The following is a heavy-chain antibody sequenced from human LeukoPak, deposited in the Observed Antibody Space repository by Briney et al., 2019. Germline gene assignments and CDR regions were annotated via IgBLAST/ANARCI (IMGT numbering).Heavy chain of an antibody. D-gene: IGHD7-27*01. J-gene: IGHJ4*02. CDR1: GYSFTTYW. V-gene: IGHV5-51*01. CDR2: IYPGDSDI. Sequence: GESLKISCKGSGYSFTTYWIGWVRQMPGKGLEWMGIIYPGDSDIRYSPSFQGQVTITADKSISTAYLQWSSLKASDTAMYYCARQRVNWGWVNDYWGQGTLVTVSS. CDR3: ARQRVNWGWVNDY.